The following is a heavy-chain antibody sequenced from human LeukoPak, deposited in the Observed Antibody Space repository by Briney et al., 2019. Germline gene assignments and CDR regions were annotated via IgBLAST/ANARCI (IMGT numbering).Heavy chain of an antibody. V-gene: IGHV4-59*01. CDR1: GGSFSGYY. D-gene: IGHD3-10*01. Sequence: RASETLSLTCAVYGGSFSGYYWSWIRQPPGKGLEWIGYIYYSGSTNYNPSLKSRVTISVDTSKNQFSLKLSSVTAADTAVYYCARGITMVRGVTYFDYWGQGTLVTVSS. J-gene: IGHJ4*02. CDR2: IYYSGST. CDR3: ARGITMVRGVTYFDY.